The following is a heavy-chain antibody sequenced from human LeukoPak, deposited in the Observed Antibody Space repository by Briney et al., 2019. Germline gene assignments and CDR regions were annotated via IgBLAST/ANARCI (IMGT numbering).Heavy chain of an antibody. D-gene: IGHD3-22*01. CDR3: ARELLGDSSGYYWFDP. CDR1: GGSISSGGYY. V-gene: IGHV4-31*03. J-gene: IGHJ5*02. CDR2: IYYSGST. Sequence: SQTLSLTCTVSGGSISSGGYYWSWIRQHPGKGLEWIGYIYYSGSTYYNPSLKSRVTISVDTSKNQFSLKLSSVTAADTAVYYCARELLGDSSGYYWFDPWGQGTLVTVSS.